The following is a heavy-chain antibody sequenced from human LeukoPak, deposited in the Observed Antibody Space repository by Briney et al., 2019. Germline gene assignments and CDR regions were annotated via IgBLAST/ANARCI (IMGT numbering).Heavy chain of an antibody. D-gene: IGHD2-15*01. Sequence: PGGSLRLSCTASGFSFKKYGIHWVRQAPGKGLEWVTFMQYDENDKFYADSVKGRFTISRDNSKNTLYLQMNSLRAEDTAVYYCAKGTCSGGSCQSFDYWGQGTLVTVSS. V-gene: IGHV3-30*02. CDR2: MQYDENDK. CDR1: GFSFKKYG. CDR3: AKGTCSGGSCQSFDY. J-gene: IGHJ4*02.